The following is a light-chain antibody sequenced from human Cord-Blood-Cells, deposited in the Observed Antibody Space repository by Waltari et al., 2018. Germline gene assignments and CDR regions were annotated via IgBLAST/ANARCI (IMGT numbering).Light chain of an antibody. Sequence: IQVPHAPSSQPACVGASVRITCQASQDISNYLNWYQQKPGKAPKLLIYDASNLETGVLSRFSGSGSGTDFTFTISSLQPEDIATYYCQQYDNLSYTFGQGTKLEIK. J-gene: IGKJ2*01. V-gene: IGKV1-33*01. CDR2: DAS. CDR1: QDISNY. CDR3: QQYDNLSYT.